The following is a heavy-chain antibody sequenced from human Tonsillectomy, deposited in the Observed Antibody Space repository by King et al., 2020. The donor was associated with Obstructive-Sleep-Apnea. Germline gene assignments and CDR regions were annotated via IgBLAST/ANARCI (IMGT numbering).Heavy chain of an antibody. CDR2: INPNNGAT. CDR3: TLKGPQPTFEI. Sequence: QLVQSGAEVKRPGASVKVSCKASGYTFTDYYIHWVRQAPGQGLEWLGRINPNNGATDYAQKFQGRVTLTSDTSISTAYMELSSLRSDDTVIYYCTLKGPQPTFEIRGQGTLVIVSS. CDR1: GYTFTDYY. V-gene: IGHV1-2*05. J-gene: IGHJ3*02.